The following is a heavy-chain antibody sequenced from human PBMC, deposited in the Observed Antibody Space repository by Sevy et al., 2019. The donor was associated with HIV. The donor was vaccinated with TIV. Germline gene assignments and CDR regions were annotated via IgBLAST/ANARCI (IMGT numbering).Heavy chain of an antibody. D-gene: IGHD4-17*01. Sequence: SGPTLVKPTQTLTQTCTFSGFSLTTSRVGVGWMRQPPGKALEWLALIYWNDDKRYSPSLKSRLTITKDTSKNQVVLTMSNMDPVDTATYYCAHGFWSTVTTSFDYWGQGTLVTVSS. CDR1: GFSLTTSRVG. V-gene: IGHV2-5*01. CDR3: AHGFWSTVTTSFDY. J-gene: IGHJ4*02. CDR2: IYWNDDK.